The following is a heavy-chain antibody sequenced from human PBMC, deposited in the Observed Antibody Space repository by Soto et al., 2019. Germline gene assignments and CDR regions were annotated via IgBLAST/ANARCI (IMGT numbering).Heavy chain of an antibody. V-gene: IGHV3-9*01. CDR2: ISWNSGSI. J-gene: IGHJ4*02. D-gene: IGHD4-4*01. CDR1: GFTFDDYA. CDR3: AKGYYSNYYFDY. Sequence: EVQLVESGGGLVQPGRSLRLSCAASGFTFDDYAMNWVRQAPGKGLEWVAGISWNSGSIGYADSVKGRFTISRDNAKNSLYLQMNSLRAEATALYYCAKGYYSNYYFDYWGQGTLVTVSS.